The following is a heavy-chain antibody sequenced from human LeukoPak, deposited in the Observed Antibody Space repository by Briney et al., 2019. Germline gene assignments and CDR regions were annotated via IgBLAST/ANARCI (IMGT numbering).Heavy chain of an antibody. J-gene: IGHJ4*02. D-gene: IGHD3-3*01. V-gene: IGHV3-30*18. CDR2: ISYDGSNK. Sequence: GGSLRLSCAASGFTFSSYGMHWVRQAPGKGLEWVAVISYDGSNKYYADSVKGRFTISRDNSKNTLYLQMNSLRAEDTAVYYCAKVGGYYDFDYWGQGTLATVSS. CDR3: AKVGGYYDFDY. CDR1: GFTFSSYG.